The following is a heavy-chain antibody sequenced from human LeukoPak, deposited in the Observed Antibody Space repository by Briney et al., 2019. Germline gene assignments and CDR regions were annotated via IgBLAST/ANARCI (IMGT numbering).Heavy chain of an antibody. CDR3: ARGEVYCSGGSCYSGWYFDL. V-gene: IGHV4-34*01. CDR1: GGSFSGDY. Sequence: SETLSLTCAVYGGSFSGDYWSWIRQPPGKGLEWIGDINRSGRAVYNTSLKSRVTISVDTSKNQFSLKLSSVTAADTAVYYCARGEVYCSGGSCYSGWYFDLWGRGTLVTVSS. D-gene: IGHD2-15*01. CDR2: INRSGRA. J-gene: IGHJ2*01.